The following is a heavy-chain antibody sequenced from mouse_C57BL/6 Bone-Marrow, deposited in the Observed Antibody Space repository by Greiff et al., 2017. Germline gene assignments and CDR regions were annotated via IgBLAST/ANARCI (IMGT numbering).Heavy chain of an antibody. CDR3: ARGGYCSRYYFDY. J-gene: IGHJ2*01. V-gene: IGHV1-54*01. Sequence: QVQLQQSGAELVRPGTSVKVSCKASGYAFTNYLIEWVKQRPGQGLEWIGVINPGSGGTNYNEKFQGKATLTADKSSSTAYMQLSSLTSEDSAVYFCARGGYCSRYYFDYWGQGTTLTVSS. CDR1: GYAFTNYL. CDR2: INPGSGGT. D-gene: IGHD1-1*01.